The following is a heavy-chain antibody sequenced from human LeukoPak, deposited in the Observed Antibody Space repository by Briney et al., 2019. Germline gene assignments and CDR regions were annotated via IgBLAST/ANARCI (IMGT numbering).Heavy chain of an antibody. J-gene: IGHJ1*01. D-gene: IGHD3-22*01. CDR3: ATGNYYDSRGYYTFGH. CDR1: GFTFSRYW. CDR2: INGDGSTT. Sequence: QPGGSLRLSCAASGFTFSRYWMHWVRQAPGKGLVWVSRINGDGSTTSYADSVKGGFTISRDNAKNTLYLQMNSLRAKDTAVYYCATGNYYDSRGYYTFGHWGQGTLVTVSS. V-gene: IGHV3-74*01.